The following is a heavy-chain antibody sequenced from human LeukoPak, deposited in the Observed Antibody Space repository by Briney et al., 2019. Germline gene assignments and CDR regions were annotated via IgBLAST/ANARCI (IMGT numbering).Heavy chain of an antibody. CDR3: ARDLCSSTSSHTYYYYYYMDV. V-gene: IGHV6-1*01. Sequence: SQTLSLTCAISGDSVSSNSAAWNWIRQSPSRGLEWLGRTYYRSKWYNDYAVSVKSRITINPDTSKNQFSLQLNSVTPEDTAVYYCARDLCSSTSSHTYYYYYYMDVWGKGTTVTVSS. D-gene: IGHD2-2*01. J-gene: IGHJ6*03. CDR2: TYYRSKWYN. CDR1: GDSVSSNSAA.